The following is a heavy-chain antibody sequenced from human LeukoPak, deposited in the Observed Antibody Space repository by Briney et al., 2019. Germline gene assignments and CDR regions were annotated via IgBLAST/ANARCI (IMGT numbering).Heavy chain of an antibody. CDR2: IYYSGST. D-gene: IGHD2-8*01. CDR3: ARAPDCTNGVCYTFWFDP. CDR1: GGSISSYY. J-gene: IGHJ5*02. V-gene: IGHV4-59*01. Sequence: SETLSLTCTVSGGSISSYYWSWIRQPPGKGLEWIGYIYYSGSTNYNPSLKSRVTISVDTSKNQFSLKLSSVTAADTAVYYCARAPDCTNGVCYTFWFDPWGQGTLVTVSS.